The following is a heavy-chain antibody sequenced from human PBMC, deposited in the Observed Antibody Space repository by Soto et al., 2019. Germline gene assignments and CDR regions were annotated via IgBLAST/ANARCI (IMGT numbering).Heavy chain of an antibody. CDR3: TRGLIAAYYYYMDV. V-gene: IGHV3-49*03. Sequence: GGSLRLSCTASGFTFGDYAMSWFRKAPGKGLEWVGFIRSKAYGGTTEYAASVKGRFTISRDDSKSIAYLQMNSLKTEDTAVYYCTRGLIAAYYYYMDVWGKGTTVTVSS. CDR1: GFTFGDYA. CDR2: IRSKAYGGTT. D-gene: IGHD6-6*01. J-gene: IGHJ6*03.